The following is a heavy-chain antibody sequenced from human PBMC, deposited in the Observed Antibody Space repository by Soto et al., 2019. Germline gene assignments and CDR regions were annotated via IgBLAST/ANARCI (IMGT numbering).Heavy chain of an antibody. CDR3: ARVASGGYDGYGMDV. CDR2: ISYDGTNE. V-gene: IGHV3-30-3*01. D-gene: IGHD5-12*01. J-gene: IGHJ6*02. Sequence: PGGSLRLSCAASGFNFSNYGMHWVRQAPGKGLEWVAAISYDGTNENYADSVKGRFTISRDSFKTTLSLQMNSLRVEDTAVYYCARVASGGYDGYGMDVWGQGTTVTVSS. CDR1: GFNFSNYG.